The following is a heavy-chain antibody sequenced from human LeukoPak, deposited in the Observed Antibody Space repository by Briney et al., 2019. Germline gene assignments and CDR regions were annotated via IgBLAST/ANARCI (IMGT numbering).Heavy chain of an antibody. Sequence: GRSLRLSCAASGFTFSSYGMHWVRQAPGKGLEWVAVISYDGSNKYYADSVKGRFTISRDNSKNTLYLQMNSLRAEDTAVYYCAKDRLYSSGWRHRNWYFDLWGRGTLVTVSS. V-gene: IGHV3-30*18. CDR2: ISYDGSNK. D-gene: IGHD6-19*01. CDR1: GFTFSSYG. CDR3: AKDRLYSSGWRHRNWYFDL. J-gene: IGHJ2*01.